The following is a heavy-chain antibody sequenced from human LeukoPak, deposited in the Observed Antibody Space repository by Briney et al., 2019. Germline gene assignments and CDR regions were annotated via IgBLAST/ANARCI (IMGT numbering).Heavy chain of an antibody. V-gene: IGHV1-18*01. Sequence: ASVKVSCKTSGYTFSNYGLSWVRQAPGQGLEWMGWINTYNGHTYFPQKVQGRVTLTIDTSTSTAYMELRSLRSDDTAIYYCARDESRYGPPPGYWGQGTLVTVSS. J-gene: IGHJ4*02. CDR1: GYTFSNYG. CDR2: INTYNGHT. CDR3: ARDESRYGPPPGY. D-gene: IGHD5-18*01.